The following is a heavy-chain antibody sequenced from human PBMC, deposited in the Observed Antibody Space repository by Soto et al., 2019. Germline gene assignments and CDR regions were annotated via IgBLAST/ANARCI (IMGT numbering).Heavy chain of an antibody. CDR3: AREVVRGMDV. CDR1: GYTFTSYD. Sequence: QVQLVQSGAEVKKPGASVKVSCKASGYTFTSYDINWVRQATGQGLEWMGWMNPNSGNTGYAQKFQGRVTITRNTSITTASMQLSSLTSEDTAVYHCAREVVRGMDVWGQGTTVTFSS. CDR2: MNPNSGNT. V-gene: IGHV1-8*01. D-gene: IGHD2-15*01. J-gene: IGHJ6*02.